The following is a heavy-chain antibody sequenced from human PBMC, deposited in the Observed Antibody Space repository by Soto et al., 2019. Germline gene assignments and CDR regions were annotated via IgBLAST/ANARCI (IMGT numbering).Heavy chain of an antibody. D-gene: IGHD6-19*01. Sequence: QVQLVQSGAEVKKPGASVKVSCKDSGYTFTSYDINWVRQATGQGLEWMGWMNPSTGSTGFAQKFQGRVTMISNTSISTAYLELSSLTSEDTAVYYCARGRLVAGTVDYWGQGTLVTVSS. J-gene: IGHJ4*02. CDR3: ARGRLVAGTVDY. V-gene: IGHV1-8*01. CDR1: GYTFTSYD. CDR2: MNPSTGST.